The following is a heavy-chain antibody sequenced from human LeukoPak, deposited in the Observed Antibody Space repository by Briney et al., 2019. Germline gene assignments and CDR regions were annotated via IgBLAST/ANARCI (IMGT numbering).Heavy chain of an antibody. J-gene: IGHJ3*02. CDR2: IYYSGST. CDR3: ARDKSRTYGSADAFDI. Sequence: SETLSLTCTVSGGSISSSNYYWSWIRQPPGKGLEWIGYIYYSGSTNYNPSLKSRVTMSVDTSKNQFSLKLSSVTAADTAVYYCARDKSRTYGSADAFDIWGQGTMVTVSS. CDR1: GGSISSSNYY. V-gene: IGHV4-61*01. D-gene: IGHD3-10*01.